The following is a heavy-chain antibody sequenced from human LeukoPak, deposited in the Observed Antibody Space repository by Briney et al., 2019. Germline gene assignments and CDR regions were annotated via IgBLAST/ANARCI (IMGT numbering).Heavy chain of an antibody. CDR1: GFTFSSYS. J-gene: IGHJ2*01. V-gene: IGHV3-21*04. Sequence: GGSLRLSCAASGFTFSSYSMNWVRQAPGKGLEWVSSISSSSSYIYYADSVKGRFTISRDNSKNTLYLQMNSLRAEDTAVYYCAKKRRIGYFDLWGRGTLVTVSS. CDR2: ISSSSSYI. CDR3: AKKRRIGYFDL.